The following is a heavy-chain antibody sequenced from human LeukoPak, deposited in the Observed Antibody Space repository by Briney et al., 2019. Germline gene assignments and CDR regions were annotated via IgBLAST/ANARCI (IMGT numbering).Heavy chain of an antibody. CDR1: GVSLNAYY. D-gene: IGHD6-6*01. V-gene: IGHV4-34*01. CDR3: ARVRVAARPFNWFDP. CDR2: INHSGST. Sequence: PSETLSLTCTVYGVSLNAYYWSWIRQPPGKGLEWIGEINHSGSTHYNPSLKSRVTISVDTSKNQFSLKLSSVTAADTAMYYCARVRVAARPFNWFDPWGQGTLVTVSS. J-gene: IGHJ5*02.